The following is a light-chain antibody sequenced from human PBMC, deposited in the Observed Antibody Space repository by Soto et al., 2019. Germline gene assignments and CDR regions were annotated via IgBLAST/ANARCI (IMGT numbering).Light chain of an antibody. V-gene: IGLV1-40*01. CDR2: GDT. CDR3: QSYDNSLSERV. J-gene: IGLJ3*02. Sequence: QSVLTQPPSVSGAPGQRVTISCTGSSSNIGAGYEVHWYQQLPGTAPKVLIYGDTNRPSGVPDRFSGSKSGTSASLAITGLQAEDEADYYCQSYDNSLSERVFGGRTKLTVL. CDR1: SSNIGAGYE.